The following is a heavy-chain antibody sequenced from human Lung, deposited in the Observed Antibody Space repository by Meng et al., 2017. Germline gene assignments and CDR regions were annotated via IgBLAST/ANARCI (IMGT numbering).Heavy chain of an antibody. CDR2: INHSGST. CDR1: GGSFREYS. Sequence: VPDQRLGACLLKTCDALAPTRVVSGGSFREYSWSCSRRPPWKGLEWIREINHSGSTNYNPSLESRATISVDTSQNNLSLKLSSVTAADSAVYYCARGPTTMAHDFDYWGQGTLVTVSS. J-gene: IGHJ4*02. V-gene: IGHV4-34*01. D-gene: IGHD4-11*01. CDR3: ARGPTTMAHDFDY.